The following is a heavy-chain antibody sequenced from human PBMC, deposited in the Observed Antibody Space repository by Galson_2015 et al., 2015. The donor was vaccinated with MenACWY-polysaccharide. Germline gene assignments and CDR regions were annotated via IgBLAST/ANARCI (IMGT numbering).Heavy chain of an antibody. CDR3: ARHSEWELPDY. CDR2: ISSGSSYT. D-gene: IGHD1-26*01. Sequence: SLRLSCAASGFTFSIYSMNWVRQAPGKGLEWVSSISSGSSYTYYADSVKGRFTISGDNAKNSLYLQMNSLRAEDTAVYYCARHSEWELPDYWGQGTLVTVSS. V-gene: IGHV3-21*01. CDR1: GFTFSIYS. J-gene: IGHJ4*02.